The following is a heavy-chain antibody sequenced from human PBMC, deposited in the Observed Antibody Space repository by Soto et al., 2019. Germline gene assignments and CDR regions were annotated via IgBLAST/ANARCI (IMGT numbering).Heavy chain of an antibody. D-gene: IGHD3-10*01. CDR1: GYTFNTYA. CDR3: GRDLYLGHYYGVDV. CDR2: INAGNGDT. Sequence: QVPLVQSGAEVKKPGASVKVSCKASGYTFNTYAMHWVRQAPGQRLEWMAWINAGNGDTRYSQNFQGRVAITRDTSASTAYMELSSLRSEDTAVYYCGRDLYLGHYYGVDVWGQGTTVTVSS. V-gene: IGHV1-3*01. J-gene: IGHJ6*02.